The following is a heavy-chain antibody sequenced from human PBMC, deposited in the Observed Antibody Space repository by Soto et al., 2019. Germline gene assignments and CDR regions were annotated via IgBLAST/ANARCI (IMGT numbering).Heavy chain of an antibody. J-gene: IGHJ4*02. V-gene: IGHV4-34*01. Sequence: SETLSLTRAVYGGSFRGYYWSWIRQPPGKGLEWIGEINHSGSTNYNPSLKSRVTISVDTSKNQFSLKLSSVTAADTAVYYCARDSSGWGEGTLVTVS. CDR2: INHSGST. CDR3: ARDSSG. D-gene: IGHD6-19*01. CDR1: GGSFRGYY.